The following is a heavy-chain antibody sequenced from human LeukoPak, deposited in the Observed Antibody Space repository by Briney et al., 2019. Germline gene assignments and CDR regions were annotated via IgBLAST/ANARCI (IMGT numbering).Heavy chain of an antibody. CDR3: ARAKDYFDY. V-gene: IGHV3-11*01. CDR2: ISSGGSTI. CDR1: GFTFSDYY. Sequence: GGSLRLSCAASGFTFSDYYMSWIRQAPGKGLECVSYISSGGSTIYYADSVKGRFTISRDNAKNSLSLQMNTPRAEDTAVYYCARAKDYFDYWGQGTLVTVSS. J-gene: IGHJ4*02.